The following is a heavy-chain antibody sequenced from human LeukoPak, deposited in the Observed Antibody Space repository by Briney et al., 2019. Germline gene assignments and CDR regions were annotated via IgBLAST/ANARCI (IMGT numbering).Heavy chain of an antibody. CDR2: IYPGDSDT. CDR3: ARHAGSWFGELTSWFDP. CDR1: GYNFTSYW. J-gene: IGHJ5*02. Sequence: GESLKISCNGSGYNFTSYWIGWVRQMPVKGREWMGIIYPGDSDTRYSPSFQGQVTISADKSISTAYLQWSSLKASDTAMYYCARHAGSWFGELTSWFDPWGQGTLVTVSS. V-gene: IGHV5-51*01. D-gene: IGHD3-10*01.